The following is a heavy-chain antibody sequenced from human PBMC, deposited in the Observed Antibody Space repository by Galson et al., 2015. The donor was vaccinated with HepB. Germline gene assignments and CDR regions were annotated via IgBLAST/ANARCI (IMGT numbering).Heavy chain of an antibody. D-gene: IGHD1-26*01. CDR1: GFTFSDYY. CDR2: ISSSGSTI. CDR3: ARGNQISYPWDAFDI. V-gene: IGHV3-11*01. J-gene: IGHJ3*02. Sequence: SLRLSCAASGFTFSDYYMSWIRQAPGKGLEWVSYISSSGSTIYYADSVKGRFTISRDNAKNSLYLQMSSLRAEDTAVYYCARGNQISYPWDAFDIWGQGTMVTVSS.